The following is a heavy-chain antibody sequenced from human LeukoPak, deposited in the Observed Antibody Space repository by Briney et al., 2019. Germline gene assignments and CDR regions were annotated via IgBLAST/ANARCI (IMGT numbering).Heavy chain of an antibody. Sequence: GGSLRLSCAASGFTFSSFWMSWVRQAPGKGLEWVANIKQDGSEKNYVDSVKGRFTISRENAKNSLYLQMNSLRAGDTAVYYCARLTGHNYFDYWGQGTLVTVSS. V-gene: IGHV3-7*01. CDR3: ARLTGHNYFDY. D-gene: IGHD7-27*01. CDR1: GFTFSSFW. J-gene: IGHJ4*02. CDR2: IKQDGSEK.